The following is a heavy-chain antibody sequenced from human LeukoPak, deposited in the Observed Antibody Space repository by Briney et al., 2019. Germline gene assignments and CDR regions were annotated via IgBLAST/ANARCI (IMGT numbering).Heavy chain of an antibody. CDR1: GYTFTAYY. CDR2: INPKNADT. CDR3: ARDDGSSSVNALGI. Sequence: ASVRVSCKASGYTFTAYYIHWVRQAPGQGLEWMGWINPKNADTDYAQNFRGRVTMTRDTSISTVYMELSRLRSDDTAVYYCARDDGSSSVNALGIWGQGTMITVSS. D-gene: IGHD6-6*01. V-gene: IGHV1-2*02. J-gene: IGHJ3*02.